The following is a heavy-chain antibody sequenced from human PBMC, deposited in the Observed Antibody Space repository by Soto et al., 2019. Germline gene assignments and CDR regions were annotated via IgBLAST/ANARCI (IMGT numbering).Heavy chain of an antibody. Sequence: EVQVLESGGGLVQPGGSLRLSCAASGFIFGNFGMNWVRQAPGKGLEWVSGVRSDGDATYNAESVEGRFTVFRDTYRNTDYLHMNTLRAEDTAIYYCAKGKGVGATPDGANCWGQGTLVTVSS. D-gene: IGHD1-26*01. V-gene: IGHV3-23*01. CDR3: AKGKGVGATPDGANC. J-gene: IGHJ4*02. CDR1: GFIFGNFG. CDR2: VRSDGDAT.